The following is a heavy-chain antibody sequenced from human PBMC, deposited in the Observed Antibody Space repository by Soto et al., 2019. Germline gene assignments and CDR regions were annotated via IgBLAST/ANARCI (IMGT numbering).Heavy chain of an antibody. CDR3: ARGRPYNRYGDDAFDI. CDR1: GYTFTTYY. J-gene: IGHJ3*02. CDR2: IDPSGGST. V-gene: IGHV1-46*03. Sequence: ASVQVSCKASGYTFTTYYIHWVRQAPEQGFEWMGIIDPSGGSTSYAQKFQGRVTMTRDTSTSTVYMELSRLRSEDTAVYYCARGRPYNRYGDDAFDIWGQGTMVTVSS. D-gene: IGHD1-1*01.